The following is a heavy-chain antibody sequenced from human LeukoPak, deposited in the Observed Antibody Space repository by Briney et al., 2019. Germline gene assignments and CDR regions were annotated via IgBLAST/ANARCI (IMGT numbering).Heavy chain of an antibody. CDR1: GYTFTSYY. CDR3: ARDSLTMVRGVIISPLDY. Sequence: ASVKVSCKASGYTFTSYYMHWVRQAPGQGLEWMGIINPSGGSTTYAQKFQGRVTMTRDTSTSTVYMELRSLRFEDTAVYYCARDSLTMVRGVIISPLDYWGQGTLVTVSS. CDR2: INPSGGST. D-gene: IGHD3-10*01. J-gene: IGHJ4*02. V-gene: IGHV1-46*01.